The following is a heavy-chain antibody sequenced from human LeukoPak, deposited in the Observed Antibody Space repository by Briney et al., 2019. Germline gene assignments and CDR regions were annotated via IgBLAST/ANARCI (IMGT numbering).Heavy chain of an antibody. CDR1: GFTFSDYY. V-gene: IGHV3-11*04. Sequence: GGSVRLSCAATGFTFSDYYMSWLRQAPGKGLEWISYISSSGSADYYADSVQGRFAVSRDNAKSSLYPQMNSLRAEDTAVYYCARTQKYYDLWSGMNWGQGILVTVSS. CDR2: ISSSGSAD. D-gene: IGHD3-3*01. J-gene: IGHJ4*02. CDR3: ARTQKYYDLWSGMN.